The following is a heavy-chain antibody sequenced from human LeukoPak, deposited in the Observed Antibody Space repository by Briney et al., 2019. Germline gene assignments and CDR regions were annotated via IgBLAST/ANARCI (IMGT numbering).Heavy chain of an antibody. D-gene: IGHD4-23*01. CDR3: ARERKYGDNSDAFDI. Sequence: GGSLRLSCAASGFTFISYRMNWVRQAPGKGLEWVSYISSSSSYIYYADSVKGRFTISRDNAKNSLYLQMNSLRAEDTAVYYCARERKYGDNSDAFDIWGQGTMVTVSS. CDR2: ISSSSSYI. CDR1: GFTFISYR. J-gene: IGHJ3*02. V-gene: IGHV3-21*01.